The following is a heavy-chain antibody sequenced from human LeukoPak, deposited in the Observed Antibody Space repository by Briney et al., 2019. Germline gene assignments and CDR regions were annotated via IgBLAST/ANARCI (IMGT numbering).Heavy chain of an antibody. CDR3: AKDRLPIAVAAEYYFDY. CDR1: GFTFDDYG. CDR2: ISWDGGST. Sequence: PGGSLRLSCAASGFTFDDYGMHWVRQAPGKGLEWVSLISWDGGSTYYADSVKGRFTISRDNSKNSLYLQMNSLRAEDTALYYCAKDRLPIAVAAEYYFDYWGQGTLVTVSS. J-gene: IGHJ4*02. D-gene: IGHD6-19*01. V-gene: IGHV3-43D*03.